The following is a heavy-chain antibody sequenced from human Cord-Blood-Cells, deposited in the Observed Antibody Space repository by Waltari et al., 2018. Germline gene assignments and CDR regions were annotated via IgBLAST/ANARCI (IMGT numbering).Heavy chain of an antibody. J-gene: IGHJ4*02. V-gene: IGHV4-59*01. D-gene: IGHD3-16*01. CDR2: IYYSGST. Sequence: QVQLQESGPGLVKPSETLSLTCTASGGSISSYSWSWIRQPPGKGLEWIGYIYYSGSTNYNPSLKSRVTISVDTSKNQFSLKLSSVTAADTAVYYCARWGGQFDYWGQGTLVTVSS. CDR3: ARWGGQFDY. CDR1: GGSISSYS.